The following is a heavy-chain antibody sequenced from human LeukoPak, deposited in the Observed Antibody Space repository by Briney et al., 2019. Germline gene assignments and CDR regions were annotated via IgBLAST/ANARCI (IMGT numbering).Heavy chain of an antibody. D-gene: IGHD5-24*01. CDR1: GFTFSSYS. Sequence: PGGSLRLSCAASGFTFSSYSMNLVRQATGKGLEWVSSISSSSSYIYYADSVKGRFTIPRDNAKNSLYLQMNSLRAEDTAVYYCARRMATIWEFENYFDYWGQGTLVTVSS. CDR3: ARRMATIWEFENYFDY. J-gene: IGHJ4*02. CDR2: ISSSSSYI. V-gene: IGHV3-21*01.